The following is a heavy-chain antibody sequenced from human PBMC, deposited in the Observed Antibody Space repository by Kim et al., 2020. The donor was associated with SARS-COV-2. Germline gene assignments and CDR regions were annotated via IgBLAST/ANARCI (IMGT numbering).Heavy chain of an antibody. Sequence: GGSLRLSCAASGFTFSSYAMHWVRQAPGKGLEWVAVISYDGSNKYYADSVKGRFTISRDNSKNTLYLQMNSLRAEDTAVYYCARDGGDGYNSREPFDIWG. V-gene: IGHV3-30-3*01. CDR3: ARDGGDGYNSREPFDI. CDR1: GFTFSSYA. D-gene: IGHD2-21*01. CDR2: ISYDGSNK. J-gene: IGHJ3*02.